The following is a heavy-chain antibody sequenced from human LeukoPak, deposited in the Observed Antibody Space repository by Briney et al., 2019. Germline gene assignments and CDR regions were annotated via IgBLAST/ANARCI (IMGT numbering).Heavy chain of an antibody. CDR1: GFTFSSYA. CDR3: ARLAVWGSYRLFDY. D-gene: IGHD3-16*02. V-gene: IGHV3-23*01. CDR2: ISGSGGST. Sequence: GGSLRLSCAASGFTFSSYAMCWVRQAPGKGLEWVSAISGSGGSTYYADSVKGRFTISRDNSKNSLYLQMNSLRDEDTAVYYCARLAVWGSYRLFDYWGQGTLVTVSS. J-gene: IGHJ4*02.